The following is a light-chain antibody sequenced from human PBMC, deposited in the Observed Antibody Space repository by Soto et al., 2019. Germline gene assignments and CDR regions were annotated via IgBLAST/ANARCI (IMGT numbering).Light chain of an antibody. Sequence: QSALAQPASVSGSPGRSITLACTGTTSDVGGFDYVSWYQQHPGKVPKLMIFDVSNRPSGVSDRFSGSKSGNTASLTISGLQAEDEADYYCSSYTTTGTQVFGTGTKVTVL. CDR3: SSYTTTGTQV. CDR1: TSDVGGFDY. J-gene: IGLJ1*01. V-gene: IGLV2-14*03. CDR2: DVS.